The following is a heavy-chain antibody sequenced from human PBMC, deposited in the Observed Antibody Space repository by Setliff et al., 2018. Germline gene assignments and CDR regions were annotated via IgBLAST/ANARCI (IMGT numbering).Heavy chain of an antibody. CDR1: GDSFSGYF. J-gene: IGHJ5*02. D-gene: IGHD6-13*01. Sequence: PSETLSLTCAVYGDSFSGYFWTWIRQPPGKGLEWIGDFDQSGSTNYNPSLKSRLTISVDTSKNQFSLSLSSVTAADTAVYYCAGGAFGSRWYVRPWFDPWGQGTLVTVSS. CDR3: AGGAFGSRWYVRPWFDP. CDR2: FDQSGST. V-gene: IGHV4-34*01.